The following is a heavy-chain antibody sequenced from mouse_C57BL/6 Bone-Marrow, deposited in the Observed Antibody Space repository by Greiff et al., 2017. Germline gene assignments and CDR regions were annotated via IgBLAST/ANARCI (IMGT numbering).Heavy chain of an antibody. V-gene: IGHV14-4*01. CDR2: IDPENGDT. D-gene: IGHD4-1*01. CDR1: GFNIKDDY. J-gene: IGHJ4*01. Sequence: EVQLVESGAELVRPGASVKLSCTASGFNIKDDYMHWVKQRPEQGLEWIGWIDPENGDTEYASKFQGKATITADTSSNTAYLQLSSLSSEDTAVYYCTTWDYYAMDYWGQGTSVTVSS. CDR3: TTWDYYAMDY.